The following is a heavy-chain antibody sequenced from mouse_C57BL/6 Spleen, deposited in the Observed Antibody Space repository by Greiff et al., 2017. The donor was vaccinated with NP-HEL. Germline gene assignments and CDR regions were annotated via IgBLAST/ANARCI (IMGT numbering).Heavy chain of an antibody. CDR1: GYTFTSYW. J-gene: IGHJ3*01. D-gene: IGHD2-4*01. V-gene: IGHV1-59*01. CDR2: IDPSDSYT. CDR3: AGYDYDGSWFAY. Sequence: QVQLQQPGAELVRPGTSVKLSCKASGYTFTSYWMHWVKQRPGQGLEWIGVIDPSDSYTNYNQKFKGKATLTVDTSSSTAYMQLSSLTSEDSAVYYCAGYDYDGSWFAYWGQGTLVTVSA.